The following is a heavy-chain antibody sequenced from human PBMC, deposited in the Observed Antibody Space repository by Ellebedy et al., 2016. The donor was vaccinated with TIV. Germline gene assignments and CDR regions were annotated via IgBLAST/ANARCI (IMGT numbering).Heavy chain of an antibody. J-gene: IGHJ4*02. CDR3: ATSRALFSSGYYAYFDF. CDR1: GYTLTELS. D-gene: IGHD3-22*01. CDR2: FDPEDGET. Sequence: AASVKVSCKVSGYTLTELSMHWMRQAPGKGLEWMGGFDPEDGETIYAQKFQGRVTMTEDTSRDTAYLELSSLTSHDTAIYYCATSRALFSSGYYAYFDFWGQGTLVSVSS. V-gene: IGHV1-24*01.